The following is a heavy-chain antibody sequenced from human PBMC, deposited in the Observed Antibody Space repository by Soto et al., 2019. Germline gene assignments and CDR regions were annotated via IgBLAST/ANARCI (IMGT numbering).Heavy chain of an antibody. CDR2: IYPGGNT. J-gene: IGHJ4*02. CDR1: GGSISSGHYP. V-gene: IGHV4-30-2*01. Sequence: SETLSLTCAVSGGSISSGHYPWTWIRQPPGKGLEWIGYIYPGGNTYYSPSLKSRVTIALDTSKSLVSLRLNSVTAADTAAYYCARLVGVAISPWDQGTLVTAPQ. D-gene: IGHD2-21*01. CDR3: ARLVGVAISP.